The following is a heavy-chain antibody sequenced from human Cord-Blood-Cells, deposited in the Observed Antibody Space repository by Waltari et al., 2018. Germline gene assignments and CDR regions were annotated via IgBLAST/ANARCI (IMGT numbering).Heavy chain of an antibody. V-gene: IGHV1-24*01. CDR2: FDPEDGET. Sequence: QVQLVQSGAEVKKPGASVKVSCKVSGYTLTDLSMHWVRQAPGNGLEWMGGFDPEDGETIYAQKFQGRVTMTEDTSTDTAYMELSSLRSEDTAVYYCATAARFLEWLPYPPYFQHWGQGTLVTVSS. CDR3: ATAARFLEWLPYPPYFQH. J-gene: IGHJ1*01. D-gene: IGHD3-3*01. CDR1: GYTLTDLS.